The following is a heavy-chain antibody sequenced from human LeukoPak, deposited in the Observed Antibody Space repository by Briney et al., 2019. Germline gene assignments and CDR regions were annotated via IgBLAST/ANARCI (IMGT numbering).Heavy chain of an antibody. Sequence: PGGSLRLSCAASGFTFSKYWMSWVRQAPGKGLEWLANIKQDGTEKYYLDSVNGRFTISRDNPKNSLYLQMNSLRDEDTAVYYCAGPYSGRSAFDSWGQGTLATVSS. CDR1: GFTFSKYW. D-gene: IGHD6-13*01. J-gene: IGHJ4*02. V-gene: IGHV3-7*01. CDR2: IKQDGTEK. CDR3: AGPYSGRSAFDS.